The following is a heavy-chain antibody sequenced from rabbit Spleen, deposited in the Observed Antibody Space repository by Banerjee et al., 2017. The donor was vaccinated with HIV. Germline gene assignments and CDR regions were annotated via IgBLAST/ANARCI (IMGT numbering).Heavy chain of an antibody. CDR2: IYAGSSNNA. CDR1: GFSFSSRYY. V-gene: IGHV1S40*01. J-gene: IGHJ4*01. CDR3: ARGSATMTMVITGYYLNL. Sequence: EESGGDLVKPGASLTLTCTASGFSFSSRYYMCWVRQAPGKGLEWIACIYAGSSNNAYSATWAKGRFTISKTSSTTVTLQMTSLTAADTATYFCARGSATMTMVITGYYLNLWGPGTLVTVS. D-gene: IGHD2-1*01.